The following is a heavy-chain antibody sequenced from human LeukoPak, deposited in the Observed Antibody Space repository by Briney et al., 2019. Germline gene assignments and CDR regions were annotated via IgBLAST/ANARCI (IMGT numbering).Heavy chain of an antibody. CDR1: GGSISSTTSY. V-gene: IGHV4-39*07. CDR3: ASMYTSSHY. D-gene: IGHD6-6*01. J-gene: IGHJ4*02. Sequence: SETLSLTCTVSGGSISSTTSYWGWIRQLPGKGPEWIGTIFHSGSTYYNPSLKSRVTISVDTSKNQFSLKLSSVTAADTAVYYCASMYTSSHYWGQGTLVTVSP. CDR2: IFHSGST.